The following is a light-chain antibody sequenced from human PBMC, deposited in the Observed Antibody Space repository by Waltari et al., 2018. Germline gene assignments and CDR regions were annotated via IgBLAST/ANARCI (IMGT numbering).Light chain of an antibody. J-gene: IGKJ5*01. CDR3: QQYDNLPIP. V-gene: IGKV1-33*01. CDR1: QDISNY. Sequence: DIQMTQSPSSLSASVGDRVTITCQASQDISNYLNWYQQKPGKAPKLLIYDASNLETGVPSRFSGSESGTDFTFTISSLQPEDIATYYCQQYDNLPIPFGQVTRLEIK. CDR2: DAS.